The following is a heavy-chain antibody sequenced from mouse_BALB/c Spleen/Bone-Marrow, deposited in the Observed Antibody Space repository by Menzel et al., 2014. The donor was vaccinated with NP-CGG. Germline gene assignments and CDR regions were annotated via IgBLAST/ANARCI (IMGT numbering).Heavy chain of an antibody. J-gene: IGHJ2*01. CDR1: GFNIKDTF. V-gene: IGHV14-3*02. D-gene: IGHD1-2*01. CDR3: TGTSIIHYFDD. Sequence: VQLKESGAELVKPGASVKLSCAASGFNIKDTFIHWVKQRPEQGLEWIGSIDPANDNSKFDPKFQGKATLTADTSSNTPFLHLSSLTSEDTAFYFGTGTSIIHYFDDWGQGTTLTVSS. CDR2: IDPANDNS.